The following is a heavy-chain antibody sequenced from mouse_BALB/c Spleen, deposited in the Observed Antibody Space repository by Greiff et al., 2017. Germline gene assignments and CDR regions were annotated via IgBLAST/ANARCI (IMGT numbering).Heavy chain of an antibody. Sequence: EVQLQQSGPGLVKPSQSLSLTCSVPGYSITSGYSLYWIRQFPGNKLEWMGYISYDGSNNYNPSLKNRISITRDTSKNQFFLKLNSVTTEDTATYYCARGGKTTNWYFDVWGAGTTVTVSS. J-gene: IGHJ1*01. CDR1: GYSITSGYS. V-gene: IGHV3-6*02. CDR2: ISYDGSN. D-gene: IGHD2-1*01. CDR3: ARGGKTTNWYFDV.